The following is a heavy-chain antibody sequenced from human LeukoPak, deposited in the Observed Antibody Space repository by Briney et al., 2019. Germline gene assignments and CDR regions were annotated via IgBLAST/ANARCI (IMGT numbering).Heavy chain of an antibody. V-gene: IGHV3-20*04. CDR2: INWNGGST. CDR1: GFTFDDYG. J-gene: IGHJ4*02. D-gene: IGHD3-22*01. Sequence: GGSLRLSCAASGFTFDDYGMSWVRQAPGKGLEWVSGINWNGGSTGYADSVKGRFTISRDNAKNSLYLQMNSLRAEDTAMYYCARGPPRYYDSSGYSYYWGQGTLVTVSS. CDR3: ARGPPRYYDSSGYSYY.